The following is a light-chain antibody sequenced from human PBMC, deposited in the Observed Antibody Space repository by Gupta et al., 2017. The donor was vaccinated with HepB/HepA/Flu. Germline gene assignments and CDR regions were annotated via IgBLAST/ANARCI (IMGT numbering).Light chain of an antibody. CDR2: GAS. J-gene: IGKJ2*01. CDR1: LDNSNY. CDR3: QKSSTTPHT. V-gene: IGKV1-39*01. Sequence: DIQMTQSPPLLLASIGDRVTITCRAILDNSNYLNWYQQKPGKAPTVLIYGASTLQGGVQLRFSGSGSGTDFTLTISSRQPEDFGTDYCQKSSTTPHTFGQGTKLEVK.